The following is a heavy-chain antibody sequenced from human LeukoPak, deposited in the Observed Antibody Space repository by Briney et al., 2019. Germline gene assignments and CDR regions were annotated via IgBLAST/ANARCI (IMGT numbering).Heavy chain of an antibody. CDR1: GFTFSSYA. D-gene: IGHD5-12*01. V-gene: IGHV3-23*01. Sequence: GGSLRLSCAASGFTFSSYAMSWVRQAPGKGLEWVSAISGSGGSTYYADSVRGRFTISRDNSKNTLYLQMDSLRAADTAVYYCAKVISSYSGYDSYWGQGTLVTVFS. CDR3: AKVISSYSGYDSY. J-gene: IGHJ4*02. CDR2: ISGSGGST.